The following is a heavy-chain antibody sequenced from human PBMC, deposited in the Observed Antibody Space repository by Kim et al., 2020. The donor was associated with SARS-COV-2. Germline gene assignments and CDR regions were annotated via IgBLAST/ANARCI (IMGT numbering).Heavy chain of an antibody. V-gene: IGHV3-30*01. D-gene: IGHD3-10*01. J-gene: IGHJ4*02. CDR3: ARDYYGSGSYYNVLPDY. Sequence: VTGRFTSSRDNSKNTLYLQMNSLRAEDTAVYYCARDYYGSGSYYNVLPDYWGQGTLVTVSS.